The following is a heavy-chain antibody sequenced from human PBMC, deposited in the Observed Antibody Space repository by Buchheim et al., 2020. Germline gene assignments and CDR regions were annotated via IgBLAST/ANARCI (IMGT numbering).Heavy chain of an antibody. Sequence: QVQLQQWGAGLLKPSETLSLTCAVYGGSFSGYYCSWIRQPPGKGLEWIGEINHSGSTNYNPSLKSRVTISVDTSKNQFSLKLSSVTAADTAVYYCARKHSSSSEYYFDYWGQGTL. V-gene: IGHV4-34*01. J-gene: IGHJ4*02. CDR1: GGSFSGYY. D-gene: IGHD6-13*01. CDR3: ARKHSSSSEYYFDY. CDR2: INHSGST.